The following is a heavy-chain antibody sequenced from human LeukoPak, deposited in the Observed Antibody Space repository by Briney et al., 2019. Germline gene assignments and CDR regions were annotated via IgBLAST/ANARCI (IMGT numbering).Heavy chain of an antibody. D-gene: IGHD1-26*01. CDR1: GGSFSGYY. J-gene: IGHJ6*03. V-gene: IGHV4-34*01. CDR2: INHSGST. CDR3: ARRYNGSGYYMDV. Sequence: SETLSLTCAVYGGSFSGYYWNWIRQPPGKGLEWIGEINHSGSTNYNPSPKSRVTISVDTSKNQFSLKLSSVTAADTAVYYCARRYNGSGYYMDVWGKGTTVTISS.